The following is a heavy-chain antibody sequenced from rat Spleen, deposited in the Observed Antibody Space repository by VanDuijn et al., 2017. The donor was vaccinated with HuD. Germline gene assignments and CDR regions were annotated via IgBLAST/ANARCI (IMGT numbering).Heavy chain of an antibody. V-gene: IGHV5-25*01. J-gene: IGHJ4*01. CDR1: GFTFTNYY. CDR2: ISTGGGRI. CDR3: ARHVSYCPDA. Sequence: EVQLVESGGGLVQPGGSLRLSCAASGFTFTNYYMAWVRQAPTKGLEWVAYISTGGGRIYYRDSVKGRFTVSRDNAKSTLYLQMDSLRSEDTATYYCARHVSYCPDAWGQGVSVTVSS. D-gene: IGHD1-1*01.